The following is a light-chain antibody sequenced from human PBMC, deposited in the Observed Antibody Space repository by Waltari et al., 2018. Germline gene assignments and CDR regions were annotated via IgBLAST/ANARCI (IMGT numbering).Light chain of an antibody. J-gene: IGLJ1*01. CDR3: CSYTGSSTSYG. CDR1: STDLASYNL. V-gene: IGLV2-23*01. CDR2: EAT. Sequence: QSALSQPASVSGSPGQSLTITCTGASTDLASYNLVAWYQHHPNRAPKLTIYEATKRPSGISHRFSGAKSGATASLRSSGLQADDEADYYCCSYTGSSTSYGCGVGTKVTVL.